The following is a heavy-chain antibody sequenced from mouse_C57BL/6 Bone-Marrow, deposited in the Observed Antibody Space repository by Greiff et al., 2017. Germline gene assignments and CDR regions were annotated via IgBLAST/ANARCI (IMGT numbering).Heavy chain of an antibody. V-gene: IGHV1-78*01. CDR2: IYPRDGST. CDR3: AKGGYDGYYDAMDY. CDR1: GYTFTDHT. D-gene: IGHD2-3*01. Sequence: QVQLQQSDAELVKPGASVKISCTVSGYTFTDHTIHWMKQRPDQGLEWIGYIYPRDGSTKYTEKFKGKVTLTADKSSSTAYMQLNRLTSEDSAVYFCAKGGYDGYYDAMDYWGQGTSVTVSS. J-gene: IGHJ4*01.